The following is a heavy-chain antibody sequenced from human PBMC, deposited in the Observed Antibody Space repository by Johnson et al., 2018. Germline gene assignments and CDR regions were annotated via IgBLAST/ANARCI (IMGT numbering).Heavy chain of an antibody. CDR2: ISHDGSNK. J-gene: IGHJ3*01. CDR1: RFTFRSCG. V-gene: IGHV3-30*03. CDR3: AREADSHDAFDV. Sequence: QVQLVQSGGGVVQPGRSPRVACAASRFTFRSCGMHWVRQAPGKGLEWVPIISHDGSNKYYADSVKGRFTISRDNSKNRLYRQMNSLRAEDTAVSYGAREADSHDAFDVWGQGTMVTVSS. D-gene: IGHD2-15*01.